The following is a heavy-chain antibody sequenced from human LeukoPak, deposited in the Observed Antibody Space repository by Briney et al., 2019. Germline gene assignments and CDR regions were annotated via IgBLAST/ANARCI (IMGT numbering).Heavy chain of an antibody. CDR3: ASSVDKNFDY. D-gene: IGHD4-23*01. J-gene: IGHJ4*02. Sequence: SETLSLTCAVSGGSISSGGYSWSWIRQPPGKGLEWIGYIYYSGSTYYNPSLKSRVTISVDTSKNQFSLKLSSVTAADTAVYYCASSVDKNFDYWGQGTLVTVSS. CDR1: GGSISSGGYS. V-gene: IGHV4-30-4*07. CDR2: IYYSGST.